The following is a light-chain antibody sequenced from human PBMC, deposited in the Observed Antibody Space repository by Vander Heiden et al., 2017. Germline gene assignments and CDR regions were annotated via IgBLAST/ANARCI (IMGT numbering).Light chain of an antibody. CDR3: QSYDTTNQV. Sequence: NFMLTQPHSVSESPGKTVTISCTRSGGSIASSYVQWFQQRPGSSPTTVIYEDKERPSGVPDRFSGSIDSSSNSASLTISGLKTEDEAAYYCQSYDTTNQVFGGGTKLTVL. CDR2: EDK. CDR1: GGSIASSY. J-gene: IGLJ3*02. V-gene: IGLV6-57*01.